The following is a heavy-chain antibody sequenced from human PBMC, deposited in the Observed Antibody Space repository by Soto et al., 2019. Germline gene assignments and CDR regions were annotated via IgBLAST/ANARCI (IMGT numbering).Heavy chain of an antibody. CDR1: GFIFSSYS. CDR3: ARDWYSNLV. D-gene: IGHD4-4*01. Sequence: GGSLRLSCGASGFIFSSYSMNWVRQAPGKGLEWVSYISSDSSAIYYADSVKGRFTISRDNAKNSLYLQMNSLRAEDTAVYYCARDWYSNLVWGKGTTVTVSS. V-gene: IGHV3-48*01. CDR2: ISSDSSAI. J-gene: IGHJ6*04.